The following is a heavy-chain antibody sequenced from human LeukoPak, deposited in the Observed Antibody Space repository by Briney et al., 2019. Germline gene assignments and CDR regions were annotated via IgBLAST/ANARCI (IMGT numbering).Heavy chain of an antibody. CDR2: ISGSGGST. D-gene: IGHD6-19*01. CDR3: AKELAVAGTFDY. V-gene: IGHV3-23*01. CDR1: GFIFSIYA. Sequence: PGGSLRLSCAASGFIFSIYAMSGVRQAPGKGLEEGSAISGSGGSTYYAAAVKGRFIISRDNSKNTLYLQMNSLRAEDTAVYYCAKELAVAGTFDYWGQGTPVTVSS. J-gene: IGHJ4*02.